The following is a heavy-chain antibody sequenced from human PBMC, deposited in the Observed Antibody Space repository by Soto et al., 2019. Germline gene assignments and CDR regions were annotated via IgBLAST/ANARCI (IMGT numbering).Heavy chain of an antibody. Sequence: QVQLMQSGAEVKKPGASVKVSCKASGDTFTDYYIHWVRQAPGQGLEWMGTVNPSGGHTTYAQHFLGRATMTRDTSTSTLYMELTSLTSEDTAVYYCPRGGHVVVVTAALDYWGQGTLVTVSS. V-gene: IGHV1-46*01. D-gene: IGHD2-21*02. CDR2: VNPSGGHT. J-gene: IGHJ4*02. CDR3: PRGGHVVVVTAALDY. CDR1: GDTFTDYY.